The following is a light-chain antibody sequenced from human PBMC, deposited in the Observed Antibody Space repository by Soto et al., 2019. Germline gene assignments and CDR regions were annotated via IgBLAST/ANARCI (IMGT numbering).Light chain of an antibody. CDR2: EGS. CDR3: YSYAGSSTFEV. CDR1: SSDGGTYNL. J-gene: IGLJ2*01. Sequence: QSALTQPASVSGSPGQSITIYCTGSSSDGGTYNLVSWYQKHPGKAPKLMIYEGSQRPSGVSNRFSGSKSGNTASLTISGLQAEDDADYYCYSYAGSSTFEVFGGGTKLTVL. V-gene: IGLV2-23*03.